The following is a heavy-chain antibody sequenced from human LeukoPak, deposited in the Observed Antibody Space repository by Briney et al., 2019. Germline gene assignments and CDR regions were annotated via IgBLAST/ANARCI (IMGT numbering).Heavy chain of an antibody. J-gene: IGHJ4*02. V-gene: IGHV1-8*01. CDR2: LNPNSGNT. Sequence: ASVKVSCKASGYTFTSYDVHWVRQATGQGLEWMGWLNPNSGNTGYSQKFQGRVTMTRNTSITTAYMELSSLRSEDTAVYYCASAYDSSGYYLDYWGQRTLVTVSS. CDR1: GYTFTSYD. D-gene: IGHD3-22*01. CDR3: ASAYDSSGYYLDY.